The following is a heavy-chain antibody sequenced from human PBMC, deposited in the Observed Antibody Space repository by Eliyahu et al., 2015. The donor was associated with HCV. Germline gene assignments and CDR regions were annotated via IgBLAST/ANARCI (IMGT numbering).Heavy chain of an antibody. D-gene: IGHD3-22*01. J-gene: IGHJ4*02. V-gene: IGHV4-39*01. CDR2: VYFSGXT. CDR1: GGSISSXNYY. CDR3: ARSYYFDGSGYYSTHYSGYYFDY. Sequence: QLQXQESGPGLVKPSEXLSLTCXVSGGSISSXNYYXGWIRQPPGKGLEWIGNVYFSGXTYYXPSLKSRVTIFVDTSKDQFSLRLSSVTAADTAVYYCARSYYFDGSGYYSTHYSGYYFDYWGQGTLVTVSS.